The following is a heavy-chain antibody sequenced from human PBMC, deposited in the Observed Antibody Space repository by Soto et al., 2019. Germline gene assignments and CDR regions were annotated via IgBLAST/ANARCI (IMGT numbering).Heavy chain of an antibody. CDR3: ARHGSY. Sequence: QLQLQESGPGLVKPSETLSLTCSVSGVSISNTSYYWGWIRQPPGKGLEWVGTIYFSGSTFYNPSLKSRVTISIDTSKNQSSLRRSSVTAADTAVYYCARHGSYWGQGTLVTVSS. CDR2: IYFSGST. J-gene: IGHJ4*02. CDR1: GVSISNTSYY. V-gene: IGHV4-39*01.